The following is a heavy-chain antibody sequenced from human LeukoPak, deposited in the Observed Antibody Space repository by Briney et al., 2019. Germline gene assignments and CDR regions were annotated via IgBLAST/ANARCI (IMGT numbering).Heavy chain of an antibody. CDR3: ARGCSSSYRIDY. CDR1: GYTFTNYY. V-gene: IGHV1-46*01. J-gene: IGHJ4*02. Sequence: ASVKVSCKASGYTFTNYYMHWVRQAPGQGLEWMGMINPSGTSTRYEQKFQDRVTMTRETSTRTVYMELSSLRSEDTAVYYCARGCSSSYRIDYWGQGTLVTVSS. D-gene: IGHD2-2*01. CDR2: INPSGTST.